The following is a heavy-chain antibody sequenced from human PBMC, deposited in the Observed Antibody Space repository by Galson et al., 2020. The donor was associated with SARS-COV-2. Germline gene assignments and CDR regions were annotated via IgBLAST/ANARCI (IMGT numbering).Heavy chain of an antibody. D-gene: IGHD6-19*01. CDR3: AKDHSSGFYYYYYYGMDV. Sequence: GGSLRLSCAASGFTFSSYGMHWVRQAPGKGLEWVAFIRYDGSNKYYADSVKGRFTISRDNSKNTLYLQMNSLRAEDTAVYYCAKDHSSGFYYYYYYGMDVWGQGTTVTVSS. V-gene: IGHV3-30*02. CDR2: IRYDGSNK. J-gene: IGHJ6*02. CDR1: GFTFSSYG.